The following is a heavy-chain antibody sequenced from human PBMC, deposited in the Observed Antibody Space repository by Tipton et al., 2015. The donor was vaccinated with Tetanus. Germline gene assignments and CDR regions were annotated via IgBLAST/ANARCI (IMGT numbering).Heavy chain of an antibody. J-gene: IGHJ4*02. V-gene: IGHV4-34*01. D-gene: IGHD3-10*01. Sequence: LRLSCAASGFTFSSYAMSWVRQAPGKGLEWIGEINHSGSTNYNPSLKSRVTISVDTSKNQFSLKLSSVTAADTAVYYCARPRYYGSGSYATNQRYYFDYWGQGTLVTVSS. CDR2: INHSGST. CDR1: GFTFSSYA. CDR3: ARPRYYGSGSYATNQRYYFDY.